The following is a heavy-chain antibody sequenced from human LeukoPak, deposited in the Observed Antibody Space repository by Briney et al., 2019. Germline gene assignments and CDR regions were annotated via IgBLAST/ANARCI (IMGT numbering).Heavy chain of an antibody. D-gene: IGHD4-17*01. CDR1: GYTFTSYG. V-gene: IGHV1-18*01. CDR3: ASHYYGDYDNWFDP. Sequence: GASLKVSCKASGYTFTSYGISWVRQAPGQGLEWMGWISAYNGNTNYAQKLQGRVTMTTDTSTSTAYMELRSLRSDDTAVYYCASHYYGDYDNWFDPWGQGTLVTVSS. CDR2: ISAYNGNT. J-gene: IGHJ5*02.